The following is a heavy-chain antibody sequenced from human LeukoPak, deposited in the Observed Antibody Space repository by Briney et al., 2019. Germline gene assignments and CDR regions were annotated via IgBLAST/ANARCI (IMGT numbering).Heavy chain of an antibody. J-gene: IGHJ4*02. CDR2: VHLNGAT. CDR1: GGSITTTNW. D-gene: IGHD1-26*01. V-gene: IGHV4-4*02. CDR3: TRESGAFSPFGF. Sequence: SETLSLTCAVSGGSITTTNWWSWVRQPPGKGLEWIGEVHLNGATNYNPSLESRFSMSIDKSSNHLSLEVTSVTAADTAMYYCTRESGAFSPFGFWGQGTLVTVSS.